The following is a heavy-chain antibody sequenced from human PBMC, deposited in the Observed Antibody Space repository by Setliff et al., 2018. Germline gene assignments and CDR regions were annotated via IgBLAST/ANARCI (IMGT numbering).Heavy chain of an antibody. CDR1: GGSISDYY. V-gene: IGHV4-59*01. CDR2: IYYGGST. CDR3: ARVFFSYGDWGMRYSEYFDY. D-gene: IGHD4-17*01. J-gene: IGHJ4*02. Sequence: SETLSLTCTVSGGSISDYYWSWIRQAPGKGLEWIGYIYYGGSTNYNPSLNSRVAISVDTSENQFSLRLNSVTAADTAVYYCARVFFSYGDWGMRYSEYFDYWGRGLLVTVSS.